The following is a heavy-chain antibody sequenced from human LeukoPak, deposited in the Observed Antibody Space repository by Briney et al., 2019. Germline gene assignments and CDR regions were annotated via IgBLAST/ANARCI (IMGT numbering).Heavy chain of an antibody. CDR3: ARAAGSCSSTSCYTGWFDP. Sequence: GGSLRLSCAASGFTFSSYSMNWVRQAPGKGLEWVSSISSSSSYIYYADSVKGRFTISRDDAKNSLYLQMNSLRAEDTAVYYCARAAGSCSSTSCYTGWFDPWGQGTLVTVSS. V-gene: IGHV3-21*01. CDR1: GFTFSSYS. D-gene: IGHD2-2*02. J-gene: IGHJ5*02. CDR2: ISSSSSYI.